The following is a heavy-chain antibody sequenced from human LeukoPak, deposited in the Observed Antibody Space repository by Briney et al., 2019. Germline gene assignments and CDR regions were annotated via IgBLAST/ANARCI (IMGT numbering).Heavy chain of an antibody. J-gene: IGHJ4*02. CDR2: IYPGDSDT. CDR1: GYIFTNYW. CDR3: ARQSDGGGSYPGY. V-gene: IGHV5-51*01. D-gene: IGHD3-16*01. Sequence: GESLKISCKGSGYIFTNYWIAWVRQMPGKGLEWMGIIYPGDSDTTYSPSFQGQVTISVGKSITTAYLQWSSLKASDTAMYYCARQSDGGGSYPGYWGQGALVTVSS.